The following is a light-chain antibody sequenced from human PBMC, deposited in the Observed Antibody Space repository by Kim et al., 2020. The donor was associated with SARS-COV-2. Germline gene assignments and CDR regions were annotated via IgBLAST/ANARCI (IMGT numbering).Light chain of an antibody. CDR1: QSVGSN. V-gene: IGKV3-15*01. Sequence: EILMTQSPGTLSVSPGERAILSCRASQSVGSNVAWYQQKPGQAPRLLIYGATARATGIPARFSGSGSGTDFTLTISGLQSEDFAVYYCQHYNNRPPWTFGQGTKLDI. J-gene: IGKJ1*01. CDR2: GAT. CDR3: QHYNNRPPWT.